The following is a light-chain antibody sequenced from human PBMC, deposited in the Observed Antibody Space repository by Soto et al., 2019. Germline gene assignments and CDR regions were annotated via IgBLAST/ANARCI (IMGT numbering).Light chain of an antibody. CDR2: AAS. CDR1: QSISTY. CDR3: QQSYTIPYT. V-gene: IGKV1-39*01. Sequence: DIQMTQSPSSLPASVGDRVTLTCRASQSISTYLNWYQQKPGKAPKLLIYAASSLQSGVPSRLRGSGSGTDFTLTISSLQPEDFATYDCQQSYTIPYTFGQGTKLEIK. J-gene: IGKJ2*01.